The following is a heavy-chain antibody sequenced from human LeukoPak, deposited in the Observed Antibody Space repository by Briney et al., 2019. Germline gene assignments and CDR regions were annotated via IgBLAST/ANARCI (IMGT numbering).Heavy chain of an antibody. J-gene: IGHJ4*02. CDR1: GFTFSSYS. V-gene: IGHV3-48*01. D-gene: IGHD5-24*01. CDR3: AILSEMATIRGYFDY. CDR2: ISSSSSTI. Sequence: PGGSLRLSCAASGFTFSSYSMNWVRQAPGKGLEWVSYISSSSSTIYYADSVKGRFTISRDNAKNSLYLEMNSLRAEDTAVYYCAILSEMATIRGYFDYWGQGTLVTVSS.